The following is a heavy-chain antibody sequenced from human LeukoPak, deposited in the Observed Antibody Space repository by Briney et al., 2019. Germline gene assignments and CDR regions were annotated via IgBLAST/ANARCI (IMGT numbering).Heavy chain of an antibody. J-gene: IGHJ4*02. V-gene: IGHV3-64*01. CDR3: ARYGSGSYYHY. Sequence: PGGSLRLSCAASGFTSCDYAMHCGRQAPRKGLEYVLAISTDGGGTYYVNSVKGRFTISRDNSKNTLYLQMGSLRAEDMAVYYCARYGSGSYYHYWGQGTLVTVSS. D-gene: IGHD3-10*01. CDR1: GFTSCDYA. CDR2: ISTDGGGT.